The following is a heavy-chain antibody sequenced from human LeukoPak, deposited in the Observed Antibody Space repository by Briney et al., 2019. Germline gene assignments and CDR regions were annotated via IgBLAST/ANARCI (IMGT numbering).Heavy chain of an antibody. CDR3: ARHKDYGDYDWYFDL. J-gene: IGHJ2*01. D-gene: IGHD4-17*01. Sequence: SETLSLTCTVSGGSISNYYWSWIRQPAGKGLEWIGRIYTSGSTNANPSLKSRVTMSIDTSKNQFSLRLSSVTAADTAVYYCARHKDYGDYDWYFDLWGRGTLVTVSS. CDR1: GGSISNYY. CDR2: IYTSGST. V-gene: IGHV4-4*07.